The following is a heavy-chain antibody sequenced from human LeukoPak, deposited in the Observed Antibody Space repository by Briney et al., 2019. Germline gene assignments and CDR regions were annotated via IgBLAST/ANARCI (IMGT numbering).Heavy chain of an antibody. J-gene: IGHJ4*02. CDR2: ISSSSSYI. V-gene: IGHV3-21*01. D-gene: IGHD6-19*01. Sequence: GGSLRLSCAASGFTFSSYSMNWVRQAPGKGLEWVSSISSSSSYIYYADSVKGRFNISRDNAKNSLYLQMNSLRAEDTALYYCARDSSGWYRLNYGAQGPLVPVSS. CDR1: GFTFSSYS. CDR3: ARDSSGWYRLNY.